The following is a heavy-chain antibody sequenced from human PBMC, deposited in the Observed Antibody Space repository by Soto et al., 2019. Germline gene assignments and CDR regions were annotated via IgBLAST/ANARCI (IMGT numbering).Heavy chain of an antibody. V-gene: IGHV1-69*08. J-gene: IGHJ5*02. D-gene: IGHD3-10*01. CDR3: ATDGGSGELLSA. CDR2: IVPIIGSA. Sequence: QAQLLQSGAEMKKPGSSVKVSCKASGGTFNRQTITWLRQAPGQGLEWMGGIVPIIGSASYAQKFRGRVTISADEFASPAYMELTSLRPEDTAMYYCATDGGSGELLSAWGQGSLVTVSP. CDR1: GGTFNRQT.